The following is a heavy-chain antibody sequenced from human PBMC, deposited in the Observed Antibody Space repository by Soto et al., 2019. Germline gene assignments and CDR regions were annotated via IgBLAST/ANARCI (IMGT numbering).Heavy chain of an antibody. CDR3: ARVTRNSGTAMVTRRGGNIDY. Sequence: SETLSLTCTVSGGSVSSYYWSWIRQSPGKGLEWIGYTYYSGSTKYKPSLKSQFTISVDKSKNQFSLKLSSVTAADTAVYYCARVTRNSGTAMVTRRGGNIDYWGQGTLVTVSS. D-gene: IGHD5-18*01. CDR2: TYYSGST. J-gene: IGHJ4*02. V-gene: IGHV4-59*02. CDR1: GGSVSSYY.